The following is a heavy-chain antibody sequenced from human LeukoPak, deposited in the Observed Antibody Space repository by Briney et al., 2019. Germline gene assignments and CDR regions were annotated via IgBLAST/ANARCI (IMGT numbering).Heavy chain of an antibody. CDR1: GVSFSGYY. D-gene: IGHD3-10*01. CDR3: ARGTRSAAWYFDL. V-gene: IGHV4-34*01. CDR2: INHSGST. Sequence: SETLSLTCAVYGVSFSGYYWSWIRQPPGKGLEWIGEINHSGSTNYNPSLKSRVTISVDTSKNQFSLKLSSVTAADTAVYYCARGTRSAAWYFDLWGRGTLVTVSS. J-gene: IGHJ2*01.